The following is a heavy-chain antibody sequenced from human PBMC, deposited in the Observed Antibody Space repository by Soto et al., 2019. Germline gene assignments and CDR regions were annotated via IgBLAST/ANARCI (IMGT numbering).Heavy chain of an antibody. D-gene: IGHD5-18*01. CDR1: GFTFTTYT. Sequence: QVQLVESGGGVVQPGRSLTLSCAASGFTFTTYTMHWVRQAPGKGLDWVGIISYDGSNNYYADSVKGRFTISRDNSKNALYLQMNSLRPDDTAVYYCAAPADTSALYYFHYWGQGALVTVSS. J-gene: IGHJ4*02. CDR2: ISYDGSNN. CDR3: AAPADTSALYYFHY. V-gene: IGHV3-30-3*01.